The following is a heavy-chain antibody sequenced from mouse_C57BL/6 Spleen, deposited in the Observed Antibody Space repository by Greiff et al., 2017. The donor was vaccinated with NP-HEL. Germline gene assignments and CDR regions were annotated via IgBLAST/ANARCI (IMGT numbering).Heavy chain of an antibody. J-gene: IGHJ3*01. CDR1: GYTFTSYW. D-gene: IGHD1-1*01. Sequence: QVHVKQPGAELVMPGASVKLSCKASGYTFTSYWMHWVKQRPGQGLEWIGEIDPSDSYTNSNQKFKGKSTLTVDKSSSTAYMQLSSLTSEDSAVYYCARWGYYGAQDLAYWGQGTLVTVSA. V-gene: IGHV1-69*01. CDR2: IDPSDSYT. CDR3: ARWGYYGAQDLAY.